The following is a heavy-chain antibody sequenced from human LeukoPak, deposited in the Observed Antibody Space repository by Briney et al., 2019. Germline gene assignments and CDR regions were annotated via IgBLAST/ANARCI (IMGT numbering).Heavy chain of an antibody. D-gene: IGHD6-13*01. CDR3: AKGDRQDSSAFDY. J-gene: IGHJ4*02. CDR1: GFTFDDYA. V-gene: IGHV3-9*01. Sequence: GGSLRLSCAASGFTFDDYAMHWVRQAPGKGLEWVSGISWNSGSIGYADSVKGRFTISRDNVKNSLYLQMNSLRAEDTALYYCAKGDRQDSSAFDYWGQGTLVTVSS. CDR2: ISWNSGSI.